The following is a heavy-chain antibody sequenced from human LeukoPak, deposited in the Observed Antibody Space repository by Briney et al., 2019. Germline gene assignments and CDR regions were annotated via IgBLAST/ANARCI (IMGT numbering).Heavy chain of an antibody. J-gene: IGHJ4*02. D-gene: IGHD3-22*01. Sequence: ASVKVSCKASGYTFTGYYMHWVRQAPGQGLEWMGWINPNSGGTNYAQKFQGRVTMTRDTSISTAYMELSRLRSDDTAVYYCARVAGYDSSGYVPFDYWGQGTLVTVSS. CDR1: GYTFTGYY. V-gene: IGHV1-2*02. CDR3: ARVAGYDSSGYVPFDY. CDR2: INPNSGGT.